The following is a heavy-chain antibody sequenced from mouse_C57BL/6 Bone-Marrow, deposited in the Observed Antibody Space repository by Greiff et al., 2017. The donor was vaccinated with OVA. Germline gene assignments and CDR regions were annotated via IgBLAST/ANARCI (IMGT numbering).Heavy chain of an antibody. D-gene: IGHD2-3*01. CDR3: ARENDGYYGEFAY. Sequence: QVQLQQSDAELVKPGASVKISCKVSGYTFTDPTIHWMKQRPEQGLEWIGYIYPRDGSTKYNEKFKGKATLTADKSSSKAYMQRNSLTSEDSAVYFCARENDGYYGEFAYWGQGTLVTVSA. J-gene: IGHJ3*01. CDR2: IYPRDGST. CDR1: GYTFTDPT. V-gene: IGHV1-78*01.